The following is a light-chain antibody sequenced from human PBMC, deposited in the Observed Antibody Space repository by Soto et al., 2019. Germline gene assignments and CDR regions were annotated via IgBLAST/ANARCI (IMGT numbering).Light chain of an antibody. Sequence: DIQMTQSPSSLSASVGDRVTITCRASQGISNYLAWYQQKPGKVPKLLIYAASTLQSGVPSRFSSSGSGTEYTLNISSLQAADVASYYCQKYNGAAGTFGQGTNLASK. CDR1: QGISNY. J-gene: IGKJ1*01. CDR2: AAS. CDR3: QKYNGAAGT. V-gene: IGKV1-27*01.